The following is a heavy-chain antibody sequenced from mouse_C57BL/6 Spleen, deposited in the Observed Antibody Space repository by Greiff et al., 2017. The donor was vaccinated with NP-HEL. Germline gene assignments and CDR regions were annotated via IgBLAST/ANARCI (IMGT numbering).Heavy chain of an antibody. V-gene: IGHV1-55*01. CDR1: GYTFTSYW. Sequence: QVQLQQSGAELVKPGASVKLSCKASGYTFTSYWITWVKQRPGRGLEWIGDIYPGSGSTNYNEKFKSKATLTVDTPSSTAYMQLSSLTSEDSAVYYCARWGVLRSSAMDYWGQGPSATVSS. CDR3: ARWGVLRSSAMDY. CDR2: IYPGSGST. D-gene: IGHD1-1*01. J-gene: IGHJ4*01.